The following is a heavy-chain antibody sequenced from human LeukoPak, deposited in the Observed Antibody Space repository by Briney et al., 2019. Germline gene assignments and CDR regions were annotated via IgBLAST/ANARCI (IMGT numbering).Heavy chain of an antibody. J-gene: IGHJ5*02. CDR2: INAANGNT. V-gene: IGHV1-3*03. CDR1: GYTFTSYA. CDR3: ARIPMLELHWFDL. Sequence: GASVKVSCKASGYTFTSYAMHWVRQAPGQRLEWMGWINAANGNTKYSQEFQGRVTITRDTSASTAYMELSSLRSEDMAVYYCARIPMLELHWFDLWGRGTLVTVSS. D-gene: IGHD1-7*01.